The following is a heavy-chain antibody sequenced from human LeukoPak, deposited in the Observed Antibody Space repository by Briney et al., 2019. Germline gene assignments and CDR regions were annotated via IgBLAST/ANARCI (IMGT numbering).Heavy chain of an antibody. Sequence: SETLSLTCTVSGGSISSYYWSWIRQPPGKGLEWIGYIYYSGSTNYNPSLKSRVTISVDTSKDQFSLKLSSVTAADTAVYYCARAAGYCSGGSCYYYYYYYMDVWGKGTTVIVSS. CDR3: ARAAGYCSGGSCYYYYYYYMDV. J-gene: IGHJ6*03. CDR2: IYYSGST. CDR1: GGSISSYY. V-gene: IGHV4-59*01. D-gene: IGHD2-15*01.